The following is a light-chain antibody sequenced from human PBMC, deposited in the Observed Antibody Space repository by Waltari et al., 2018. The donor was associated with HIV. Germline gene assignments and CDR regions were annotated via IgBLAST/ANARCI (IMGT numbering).Light chain of an antibody. Sequence: EIVFTQSPSTLSLSPGERATLSCRASQSVSSYFAWYQQKPGQAPRLLIYDASKRATGIPARFSGSGSGTDFTLTINSLEPEDFAVYYCQQRSNWPPAFGGGTKVEIK. J-gene: IGKJ4*01. CDR1: QSVSSY. CDR2: DAS. CDR3: QQRSNWPPA. V-gene: IGKV3-11*01.